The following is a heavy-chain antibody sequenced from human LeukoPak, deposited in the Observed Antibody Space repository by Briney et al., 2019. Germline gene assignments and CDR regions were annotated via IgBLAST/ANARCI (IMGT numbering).Heavy chain of an antibody. CDR2: ISANNGNT. Sequence: ASVKVSCKASGYTFTSYGISWVRQAPGQGLEWMGWISANNGNTTYAQKLQGRVTMTTDTSTSTAYMELRSLRSYDTAVYYCARSLSSLRSRPSRSDYWGQGTLVTVSS. V-gene: IGHV1-18*01. D-gene: IGHD3-10*01. CDR1: GYTFTSYG. CDR3: ARSLSSLRSRPSRSDY. J-gene: IGHJ4*02.